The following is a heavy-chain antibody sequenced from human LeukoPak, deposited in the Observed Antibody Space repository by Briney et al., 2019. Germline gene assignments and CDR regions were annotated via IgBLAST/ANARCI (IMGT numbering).Heavy chain of an antibody. CDR3: ARQVGSTAADYFDY. CDR1: GYTFSSYW. V-gene: IGHV5-51*01. Sequence: GESLKISCKGSGYTFSSYWIGWVRQMPGKGLEWMGILYPGDSDIRYSPSFQGQVTISADRSISTAYLQWSSLKASDTAMYYCARQVGSTAADYFDYWGQGTLVTVSS. J-gene: IGHJ4*02. CDR2: LYPGDSDI. D-gene: IGHD6-25*01.